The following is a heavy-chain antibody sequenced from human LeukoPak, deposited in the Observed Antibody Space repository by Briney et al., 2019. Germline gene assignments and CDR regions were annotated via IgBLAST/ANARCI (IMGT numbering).Heavy chain of an antibody. V-gene: IGHV1-3*01. Sequence: ASVKVSCKASGYTFTSYAMHWVRQAPGQRLEWMGWINAGNGNTKYSQKFQGRVTITRDTSASTAYMELSSLRSEDTAVYYCASGEYYYGSGRMNYFDYWGQGTLDTVSS. J-gene: IGHJ4*02. CDR2: INAGNGNT. CDR1: GYTFTSYA. CDR3: ASGEYYYGSGRMNYFDY. D-gene: IGHD3-10*01.